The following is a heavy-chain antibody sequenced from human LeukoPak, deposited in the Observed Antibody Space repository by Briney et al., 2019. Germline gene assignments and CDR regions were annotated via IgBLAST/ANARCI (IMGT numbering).Heavy chain of an antibody. CDR1: GGSFSGYY. D-gene: IGHD2-2*01. CDR3: AGAPVCSSTSCHNWFDP. J-gene: IGHJ5*02. V-gene: IGHV4-34*01. CDR2: INHSGST. Sequence: SETLSLTCAVYGGSFSGYYWSCIRQPPGKGLEWIGEINHSGSTNYNPSLKSRVTISVDTSKNQFSLKLSSVTAADTAVYYCAGAPVCSSTSCHNWFDPWGQGTLVTVSS.